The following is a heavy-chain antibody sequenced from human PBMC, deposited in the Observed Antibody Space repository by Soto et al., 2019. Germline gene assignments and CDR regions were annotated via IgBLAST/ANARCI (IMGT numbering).Heavy chain of an antibody. V-gene: IGHV1-69*13. CDR1: GGTFSSYA. CDR3: ARAGETYYYGSEYNWFDP. CDR2: IIPIFGTA. Sequence: SVKVSCKASGGTFSSYAISWVRQAPGQGLEWMGGIIPIFGTANYAQKFQGRVTITADESMSTAYMELSSLRSEDTAVYYCARAGETYYYGSEYNWFDPWGQGTLVTVSS. D-gene: IGHD3-10*01. J-gene: IGHJ5*02.